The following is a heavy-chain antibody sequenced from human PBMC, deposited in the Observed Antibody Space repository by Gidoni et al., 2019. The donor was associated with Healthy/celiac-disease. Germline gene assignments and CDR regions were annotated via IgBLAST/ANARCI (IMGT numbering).Heavy chain of an antibody. Sequence: QLQLQESGPRLVKPSETLSLSCTVSGDSVSNPDYYWGWVRQPPGKGLEWIGTVYYRGTTYYNPSLKSRVTILVHTSLNQFSLRLSSVTAADTAIYYCARDIQYSSSWSHFDFWGQGTLATVSP. D-gene: IGHD6-13*01. CDR2: VYYRGTT. J-gene: IGHJ4*02. CDR3: ARDIQYSSSWSHFDF. CDR1: GDSVSNPDYY. V-gene: IGHV4-39*07.